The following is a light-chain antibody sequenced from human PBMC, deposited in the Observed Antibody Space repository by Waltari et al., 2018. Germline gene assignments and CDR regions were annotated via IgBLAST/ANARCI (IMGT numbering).Light chain of an antibody. CDR3: YSTDSSGYQRV. Sequence: SYELTQPPSVSVSPGQTARITCSGDALPQKYAYLYQQKSGQAPVLVIYEDSKRPSGIPERFSASSSGTMATLTISGAQVEDEADYFCYSTDSSGYQRVFGGGTKLAVL. CDR1: ALPQKY. CDR2: EDS. J-gene: IGLJ3*02. V-gene: IGLV3-10*01.